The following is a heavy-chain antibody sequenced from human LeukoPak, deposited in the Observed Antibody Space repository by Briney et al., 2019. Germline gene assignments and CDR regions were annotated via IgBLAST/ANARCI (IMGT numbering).Heavy chain of an antibody. CDR3: ARDGQRITIFGVVIRPIKYYYGMDV. D-gene: IGHD3-3*01. CDR1: GFTFSSYA. J-gene: IGHJ6*02. Sequence: GGSLRLSCAASGFTFSSYAMHWVRQAPGKGLEWVAVISYDGSNKYYVDSVKGRFTISRDNSKNTLYLQMNSLRAEDTAVYYCARDGQRITIFGVVIRPIKYYYGMDVWGQGTTVTVSS. V-gene: IGHV3-30*04. CDR2: ISYDGSNK.